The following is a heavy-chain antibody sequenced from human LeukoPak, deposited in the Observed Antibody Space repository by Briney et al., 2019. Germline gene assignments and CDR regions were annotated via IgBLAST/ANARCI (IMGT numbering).Heavy chain of an antibody. D-gene: IGHD2-15*01. Sequence: SGGSLRLSCAASGFTFSSFEMNWVRQAPGRGLEWLSHISTSGGTKYYADSVKGRFTISRDNSKNTLYLQMNSLRAEDTAVYYCARDGHCSGGSCSPAVDAFDIWGQGTMVTVSS. V-gene: IGHV3-48*03. J-gene: IGHJ3*02. CDR1: GFTFSSFE. CDR2: ISTSGGTK. CDR3: ARDGHCSGGSCSPAVDAFDI.